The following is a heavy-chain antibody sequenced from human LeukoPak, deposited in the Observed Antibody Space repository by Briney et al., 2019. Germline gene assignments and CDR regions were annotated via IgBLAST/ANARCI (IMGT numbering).Heavy chain of an antibody. Sequence: GGSLRLSCAGSGFTFSSYAMTWVRQAPGTGLEWVSSISRSDGTTYYADSVKGRFTISRDNSKNTLYLQMNSLRAEDTAVYYCASDHPGYSGYDYYFDYWGQGTLVTVSS. CDR3: ASDHPGYSGYDYYFDY. CDR2: ISRSDGTT. V-gene: IGHV3-23*01. J-gene: IGHJ4*02. CDR1: GFTFSSYA. D-gene: IGHD5-12*01.